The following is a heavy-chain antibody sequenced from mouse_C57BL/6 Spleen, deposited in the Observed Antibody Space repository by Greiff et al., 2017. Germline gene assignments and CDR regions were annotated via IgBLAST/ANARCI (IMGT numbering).Heavy chain of an antibody. Sequence: EVTLVESEGGLVQPGSSMKLSCTASGFTFSDYYMAWVRQVPEKGLEWVANINYDGSSPYYLDSLKGRFIISRDNAKNILYLQMSSLKSEDTATYYCARDRDWDGEFDYWGQGTTLTVSS. D-gene: IGHD4-1*01. J-gene: IGHJ2*01. CDR3: ARDRDWDGEFDY. V-gene: IGHV5-16*01. CDR1: GFTFSDYY. CDR2: INYDGSSP.